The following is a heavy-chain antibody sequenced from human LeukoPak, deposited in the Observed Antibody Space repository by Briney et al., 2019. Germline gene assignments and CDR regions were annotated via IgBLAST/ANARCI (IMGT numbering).Heavy chain of an antibody. CDR2: IQYDRTNE. CDR3: AKDRCSNGIGCYYYYMDV. Sequence: GGSLRLSCAASAFTFSSYGMHWVCQAPGKGLEWVAYIQYDRTNEQYAHSVKGRFRISRDNSKNILYLQMNSLRTEDTAVYYCAKDRCSNGIGCYYYYMDVWGKGTTVTISS. V-gene: IGHV3-30*02. CDR1: AFTFSSYG. J-gene: IGHJ6*03. D-gene: IGHD2-8*01.